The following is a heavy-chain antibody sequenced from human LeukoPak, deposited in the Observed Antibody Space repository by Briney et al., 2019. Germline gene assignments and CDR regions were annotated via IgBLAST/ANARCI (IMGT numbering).Heavy chain of an antibody. CDR1: GYTFTGYY. CDR3: ARDYYPSGWYGC. J-gene: IGHJ5*01. Sequence: ASVKVSCKASGYTFTGYYMHWVRQAPGQGLEWMGWINPNSGGTNYAQKFQGRVTMTRDTSISTAYMELSRLRSDDTAVYYCARDYYPSGWYGCWHQGTLVTVSS. CDR2: INPNSGGT. V-gene: IGHV1-2*02. D-gene: IGHD3-22*01.